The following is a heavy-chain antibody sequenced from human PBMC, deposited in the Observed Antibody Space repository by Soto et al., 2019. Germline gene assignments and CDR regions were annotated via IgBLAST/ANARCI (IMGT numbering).Heavy chain of an antibody. CDR2: ISGSGGST. D-gene: IGHD1-26*01. Sequence: GGSLRLSCAASGFTFSSYAMSWVRQAPGKGLEWVSAISGSGGSTYYADSVKGRFTISRDNSKNTLYLQMNSLRAEDTAVYYCAKKPRRGSETGPFDYWGQGTLVTVSS. V-gene: IGHV3-23*01. CDR1: GFTFSSYA. J-gene: IGHJ4*02. CDR3: AKKPRRGSETGPFDY.